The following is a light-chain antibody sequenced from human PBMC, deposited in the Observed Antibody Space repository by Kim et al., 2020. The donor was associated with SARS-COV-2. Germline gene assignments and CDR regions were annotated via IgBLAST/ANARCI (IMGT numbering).Light chain of an antibody. CDR2: EGS. CDR1: NSNSDVVRYNL. Sequence: QSALTQPASVSGSPGQSIAISCTGVNSNSDVVRYNLVSWYQQHPGEAPKLIIYEGSERPSGVSNRFSGSKSGDTASLTISELQTEDEADYYCCSYAGARTVVFGGGTQLTVL. J-gene: IGLJ2*01. V-gene: IGLV2-23*01. CDR3: CSYAGARTVV.